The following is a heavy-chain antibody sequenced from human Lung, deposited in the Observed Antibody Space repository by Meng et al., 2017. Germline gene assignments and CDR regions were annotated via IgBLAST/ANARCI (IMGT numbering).Heavy chain of an antibody. CDR1: GYSVSRNSAA. CDR2: TYYRSKWYN. V-gene: IGHV6-1*01. CDR3: ARSQQWLDS. D-gene: IGHD6-19*01. J-gene: IGHJ4*02. Sequence: QVHLQQSGSGLVKPSQTLPLPCAISGYSVSRNSAAWNWIRQSPSRALEWLGRTYYRSKWYNGYAVSVRSRITINPDTSKNQFSLQLNSVTPEDTAVYYCARSQQWLDSWGQGTLVTVSS.